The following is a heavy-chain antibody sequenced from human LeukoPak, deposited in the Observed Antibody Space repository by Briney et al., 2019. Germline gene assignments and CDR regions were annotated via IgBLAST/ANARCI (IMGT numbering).Heavy chain of an antibody. CDR3: ARDPELSSTGYHYFDL. Sequence: ASVKVSCKTTGNIFTKYAINCLRQAPLQLLEWMVWISAKNGNTKYAEVFQGRLTMATDTYTNTAYMELRSLRSDDTAVYYCARDPELSSTGYHYFDLWGQGTLVTVYS. CDR1: GNIFTKYA. D-gene: IGHD3-22*01. J-gene: IGHJ4*02. CDR2: ISAKNGNT. V-gene: IGHV1-18*01.